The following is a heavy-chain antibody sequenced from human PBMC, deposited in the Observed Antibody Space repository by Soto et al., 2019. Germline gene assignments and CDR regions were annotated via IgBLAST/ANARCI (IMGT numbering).Heavy chain of an antibody. V-gene: IGHV4-59*01. CDR2: IYYSGST. J-gene: IGHJ3*02. D-gene: IGHD3-22*01. CDR1: GGSISSYY. CDR3: ARVSYYYDSSGYYDDAFDI. Sequence: ETLSLTCTVSGGSISSYYWSWIRQPPGKGLEWIGYIYYSGSTNYNPSLKSRVTISVDTSKNQFSLKLSSVTAADTAVYYCARVSYYYDSSGYYDDAFDIWGQGTMVTVSS.